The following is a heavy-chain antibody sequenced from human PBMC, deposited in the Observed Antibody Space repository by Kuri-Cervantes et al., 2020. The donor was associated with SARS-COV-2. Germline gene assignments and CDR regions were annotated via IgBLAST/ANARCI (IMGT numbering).Heavy chain of an antibody. D-gene: IGHD3-10*01. V-gene: IGHV3-30*18. Sequence: GGSLRLSCAASGFTVSSNYMSWVRQAPGKGLEWVAVISYDGRDTYYGDSVKGRFTISRDNSKNTLYLQMNSLRPEDTGVYYCAKPGSVRGIIREDHYGLDVWGQGTTVTSP. J-gene: IGHJ6*02. CDR3: AKPGSVRGIIREDHYGLDV. CDR1: GFTVSSNY. CDR2: ISYDGRDT.